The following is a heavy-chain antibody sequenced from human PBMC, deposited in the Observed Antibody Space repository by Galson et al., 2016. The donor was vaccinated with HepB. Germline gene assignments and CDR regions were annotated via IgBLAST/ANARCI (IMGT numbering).Heavy chain of an antibody. D-gene: IGHD3-3*01. V-gene: IGHV6-1*01. CDR3: TRGRFGVVRTFDI. CDR2: TYYRSKWYN. Sequence: CAISGDSVSSNSTAWNWIRQSPSRGLEWLGRTYYRSKWYNDYAVSAKSRITINPDTSKNPFSLQLNSVTPVDTAVYVCTRGRFGVVRTFDILGQGTMVTVSS. J-gene: IGHJ3*02. CDR1: GDSVSSNSTA.